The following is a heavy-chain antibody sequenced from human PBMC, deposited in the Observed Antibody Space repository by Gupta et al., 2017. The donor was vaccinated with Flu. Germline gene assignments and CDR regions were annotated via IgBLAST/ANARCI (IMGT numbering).Heavy chain of an antibody. V-gene: IGHV4-59*01. Sequence: QVQLQESGPGLVKPSETLSLTCTVSGGSLGSYYWSWIRQPPGQAPEWIGNIYFTGNTKYNSSLESRVSISVDTSKNQFSLKLGSVTAADTAVYYCARFVGNSYSYYYGWDVWSQGTTVTVSS. J-gene: IGHJ6*02. CDR3: ARFVGNSYSYYYGWDV. CDR1: GGSLGSYY. CDR2: IYFTGNT. D-gene: IGHD3-16*01.